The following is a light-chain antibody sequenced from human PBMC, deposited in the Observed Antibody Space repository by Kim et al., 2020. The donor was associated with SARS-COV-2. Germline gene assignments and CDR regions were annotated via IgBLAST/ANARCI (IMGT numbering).Light chain of an antibody. Sequence: SITISCTGTSSDVGGYNNVSWHHQHPGTAPKLMIYDVSNRPSGVSNRFSGSKSGNTASLTISGLQAEDEADYYCSSYTGSSTLGVFGGGTQLTVL. CDR2: DVS. V-gene: IGLV2-14*03. CDR3: SSYTGSSTLGV. J-gene: IGLJ2*01. CDR1: SSDVGGYNN.